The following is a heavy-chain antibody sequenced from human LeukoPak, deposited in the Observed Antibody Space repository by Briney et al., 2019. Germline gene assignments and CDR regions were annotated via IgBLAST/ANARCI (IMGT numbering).Heavy chain of an antibody. CDR3: ARDWESYSSSSYWFDP. CDR2: IKQDGSEK. V-gene: IGHV3-7*01. J-gene: IGHJ5*02. D-gene: IGHD6-6*01. CDR1: GFTFSNHW. Sequence: PGGPLRLSCAASGFTFSNHWMSWVRQAPGKGLEWVANIKQDGSEKYYVDSVKGRFTISRDNAKNSLYLQMNSLRAEDTAVYYCARDWESYSSSSYWFDPWGQGTLVTVSS.